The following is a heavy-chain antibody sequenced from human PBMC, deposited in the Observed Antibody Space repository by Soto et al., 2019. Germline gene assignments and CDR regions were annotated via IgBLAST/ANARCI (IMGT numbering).Heavy chain of an antibody. V-gene: IGHV4-30-4*01. CDR3: ASDGIQLWGAGRDRFDP. D-gene: IGHD5-18*01. Sequence: SETLSLTCTVSGGAISSGNYYWSWIRQSPGKGLEWIGYIYSTGSSYYNPSLRSRVSMSVDTSRNQFSLNLSSVTAADTAVYFCASDGIQLWGAGRDRFDPRGQVTTGTVSS. CDR1: GGAISSGNYY. J-gene: IGHJ5*02. CDR2: IYSTGSS.